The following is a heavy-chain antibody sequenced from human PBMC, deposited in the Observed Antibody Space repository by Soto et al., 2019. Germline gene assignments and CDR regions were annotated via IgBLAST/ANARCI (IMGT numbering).Heavy chain of an antibody. D-gene: IGHD6-13*01. Sequence: QLQLQESGPGLVKPSETLSLTCTVSGGSISGSSYFWGWIRQPPGKGLEWIGNIYNSGSTYYNPSLSSRVTISVDTSKNQLSLKLTSMTAADTAVYSCARVVNSGSRYKGDYFDFWGQGTLVTVSS. CDR3: ARVVNSGSRYKGDYFDF. J-gene: IGHJ4*02. V-gene: IGHV4-39*01. CDR1: GGSISGSSYF. CDR2: IYNSGST.